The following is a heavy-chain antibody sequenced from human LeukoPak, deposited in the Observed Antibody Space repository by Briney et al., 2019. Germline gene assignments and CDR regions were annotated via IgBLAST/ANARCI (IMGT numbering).Heavy chain of an antibody. V-gene: IGHV3-30*03. Sequence: GGSLRLSCAASGFTFSTYGMHWARQAPGKGLEWVAGISFDGSGKYYADSVRGRFTMSRDNSKNTLYLQVNSLRAEDTAMYYCARNILFAFDIWGQGTMVTVSS. CDR3: ARNILFAFDI. CDR1: GFTFSTYG. CDR2: ISFDGSGK. D-gene: IGHD2/OR15-2a*01. J-gene: IGHJ3*02.